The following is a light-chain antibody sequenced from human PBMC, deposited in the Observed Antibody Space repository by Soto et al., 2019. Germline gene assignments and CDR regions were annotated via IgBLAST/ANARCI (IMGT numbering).Light chain of an antibody. V-gene: IGKV3-15*01. CDR2: GAS. J-gene: IGKJ1*01. CDR3: QQYFEWPPMT. CDR1: ETVATN. Sequence: EVVMTQSPPTLSVSPGERATLSCRASETVATNLAWYQQKPGQAPRLLISGASTRAAGISDRFRVSGSGTELTLTISSLRSEDSAIYYCQQYFEWPPMTLEQGTKVEI.